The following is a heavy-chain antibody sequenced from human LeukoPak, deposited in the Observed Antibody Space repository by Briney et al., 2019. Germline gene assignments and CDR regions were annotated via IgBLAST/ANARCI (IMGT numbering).Heavy chain of an antibody. J-gene: IGHJ3*02. CDR2: IYYSGST. V-gene: IGHV4-39*01. CDR3: ARHTSGWHDAFDI. Sequence: SETLSLTCTVSGSSVSNSNYCWGWIRQPPGKGLEWIGSIYYSGSTYYNPSLKSRVTISVDTSKSQFSLRLSSVTAADTAVYYCARHTSGWHDAFDIWGQGTMVTVSS. CDR1: GSSVSNSNYC. D-gene: IGHD6-19*01.